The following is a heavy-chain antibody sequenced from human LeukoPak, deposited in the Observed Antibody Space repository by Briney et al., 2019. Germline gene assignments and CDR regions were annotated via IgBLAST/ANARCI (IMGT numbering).Heavy chain of an antibody. CDR3: ARDMVGLAADGNWFDP. Sequence: ASVKVSCKASGYTFSSYGISWVRQAPGQGLEWMGWIATYNGKTKYAEKVQGRVTMTTDTSTTTAYMELRTLRSDDTAVYYCARDMVGLAADGNWFDPWSQGTLVTVSS. V-gene: IGHV1-18*01. CDR1: GYTFSSYG. CDR2: IATYNGKT. J-gene: IGHJ5*02. D-gene: IGHD6-13*01.